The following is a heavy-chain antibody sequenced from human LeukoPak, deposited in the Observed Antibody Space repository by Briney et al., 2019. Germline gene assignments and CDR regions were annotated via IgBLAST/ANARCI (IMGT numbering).Heavy chain of an antibody. D-gene: IGHD4-11*01. CDR3: ARQQDYSDYEVYYFDY. V-gene: IGHV4-61*02. J-gene: IGHJ4*02. CDR2: IYTSGST. Sequence: SETLSLTCTVPGGSISSSSYYWSWIRQPAGKGLEWIGRIYTSGSTNYNPSLKSRVTISVDTSKNQFSLKLSSVTAADTAVYYCARQQDYSDYEVYYFDYWGQGTLVTVSS. CDR1: GGSISSSSYY.